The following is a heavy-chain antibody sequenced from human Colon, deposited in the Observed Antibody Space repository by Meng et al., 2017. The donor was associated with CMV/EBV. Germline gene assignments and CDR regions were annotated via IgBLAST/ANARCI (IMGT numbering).Heavy chain of an antibody. J-gene: IGHJ3*02. V-gene: IGHV3-30*02. Sequence: GFSFSSYGMHWVSQAPGKGLEWVAFIHYEGRYKYYADSVEGRFTISRDNSRNTLYLQMSRLTVEDTAEYYCTKGWEMAFEIWGQGTTVTVSS. CDR1: GFSFSSYG. CDR2: IHYEGRYK. D-gene: IGHD1-26*01. CDR3: TKGWEMAFEI.